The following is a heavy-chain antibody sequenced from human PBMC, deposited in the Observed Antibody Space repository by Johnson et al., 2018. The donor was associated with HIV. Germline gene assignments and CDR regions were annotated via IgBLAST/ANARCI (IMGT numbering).Heavy chain of an antibody. V-gene: IGHV3-48*03. CDR1: GFNFDDYA. CDR3: AKPMGGDDAFDI. D-gene: IGHD3-16*01. CDR2: ISSSGSTI. Sequence: VQLVESGGGLVQPGRSLRLSCAASGFNFDDYAMHWVRQAPGKGLEWVSYISSSGSTIYYADSVKGRFTISRDNAKNSLYLQMNSLRAEDTAVYYCAKPMGGDDAFDIWGQGTTVTVSS. J-gene: IGHJ3*02.